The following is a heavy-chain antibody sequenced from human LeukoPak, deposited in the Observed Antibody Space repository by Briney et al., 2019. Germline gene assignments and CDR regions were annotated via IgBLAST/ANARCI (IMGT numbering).Heavy chain of an antibody. J-gene: IGHJ4*02. CDR2: ISAYNGNT. CDR1: GYTFTSYG. Sequence: PGAPVTVSCKASGYTFTSYGISWVRQAPGQGLEWMGWISAYNGNTNYAQKLQGRVTMTTDTSTSTAYMELRSLRSDDTAVYYCARDRVVVTANSFDYWGQGTLVTVSS. V-gene: IGHV1-18*01. CDR3: ARDRVVVTANSFDY. D-gene: IGHD2-21*02.